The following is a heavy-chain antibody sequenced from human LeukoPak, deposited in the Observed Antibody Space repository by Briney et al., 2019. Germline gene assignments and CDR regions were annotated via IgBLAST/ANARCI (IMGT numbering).Heavy chain of an antibody. CDR2: ISGSGGST. J-gene: IGHJ1*01. Sequence: GGSLRLSCAASGFTFSSYAMSWVRQAPGKGLEWVSAISGSGGSTYYADSVKGRFTISRDNSKNTLYLQMNSLRAEDTAVYYCAKVDRLASIVVVVAATGEYFQHWGQGTLVTVSS. D-gene: IGHD2-15*01. V-gene: IGHV3-23*01. CDR3: AKVDRLASIVVVVAATGEYFQH. CDR1: GFTFSSYA.